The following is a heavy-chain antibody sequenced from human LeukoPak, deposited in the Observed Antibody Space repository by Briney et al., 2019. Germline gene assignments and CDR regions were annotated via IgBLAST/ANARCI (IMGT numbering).Heavy chain of an antibody. CDR2: IYPGDSDT. CDR1: GSSFTSYW. J-gene: IGHJ6*03. V-gene: IGHV5-51*01. CDR3: ARQVLDSYYYYYMDV. Sequence: GESLKISCKGSGSSFTSYWMCWVRQMPGKGLEWMGIIYPGDSDTRYSPSFQGQVTISADKSISTAYLQWSSLKASDTAMYYCARQVLDSYYYYYMDVWGKGTTVTISS.